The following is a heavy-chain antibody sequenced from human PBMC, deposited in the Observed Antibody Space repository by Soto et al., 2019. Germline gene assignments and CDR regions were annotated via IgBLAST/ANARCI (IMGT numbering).Heavy chain of an antibody. J-gene: IGHJ5*02. Sequence: SVKVSCKASGGHFNTYAISWVRQAPGQGLEWMGGIIPIFGTANYAQKFQGRVTITADESTSTAYMELSSLRSEDTAVYYCADGSLEGWFDPWGQGTLVTVSS. CDR2: IIPIFGTA. V-gene: IGHV1-69*13. D-gene: IGHD3-10*01. CDR3: ADGSLEGWFDP. CDR1: GGHFNTYA.